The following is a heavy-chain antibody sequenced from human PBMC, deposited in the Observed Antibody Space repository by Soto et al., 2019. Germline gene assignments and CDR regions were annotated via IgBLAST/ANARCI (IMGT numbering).Heavy chain of an antibody. CDR3: ARGRYYFDY. CDR2: IYYSGGT. Sequence: SETLSLTCTVSVGCLSSYSWSWIRQPPGKGLEWIGYIYYSGGTTFNPSLKSRVTISVDTSRNQFSLKLNSVTAAATAVYYCARGRYYFDYWGQGSLVTV. V-gene: IGHV4-59*01. CDR1: VGCLSSYS. J-gene: IGHJ4*02.